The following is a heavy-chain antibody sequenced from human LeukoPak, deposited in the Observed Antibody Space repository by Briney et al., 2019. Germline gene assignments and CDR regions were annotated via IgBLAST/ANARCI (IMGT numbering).Heavy chain of an antibody. Sequence: GGSLRLSCIGSGYTFSDYWFHWVRQAPGKGLVWVSRIDGGGRNTNYADSVKGRFTVSRDNAKNTVYLQMNSLSAEDTAVYYCIRDFRIADFWGQGTLVTVSS. CDR2: IDGGGRNT. D-gene: IGHD1-14*01. CDR1: GYTFSDYW. CDR3: IRDFRIADF. J-gene: IGHJ4*02. V-gene: IGHV3-74*01.